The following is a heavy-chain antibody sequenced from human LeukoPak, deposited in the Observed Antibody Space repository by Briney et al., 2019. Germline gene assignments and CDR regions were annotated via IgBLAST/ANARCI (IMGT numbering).Heavy chain of an antibody. V-gene: IGHV4-59*01. Sequence: SSETLSLTCTVSGGSISSYYWSWIRQPPGKGLEWIGYIYYSGSTNYNPSLKSRVTISVDTSKNQFSLKLSSVTAADTAVYYCAREKTTVTTYWFDPWGQGTLVTVSS. CDR2: IYYSGST. D-gene: IGHD4-17*01. J-gene: IGHJ5*02. CDR1: GGSISSYY. CDR3: AREKTTVTTYWFDP.